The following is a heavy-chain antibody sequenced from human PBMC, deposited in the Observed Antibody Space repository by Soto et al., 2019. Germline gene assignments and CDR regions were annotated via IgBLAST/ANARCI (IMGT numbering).Heavy chain of an antibody. CDR1: GGSISSYY. V-gene: IGHV4-59*08. CDR2: IYYSGST. CDR3: ARRYSSSFDY. D-gene: IGHD6-13*01. J-gene: IGHJ4*02. Sequence: SETLSLTCTVSGGSISSYYWSWIRQPPGKGLEWIGYIYYSGSTNYNPSLKSRVTISVDTSKNQFSLKLSSVTAADTAVYYWARRYSSSFDYWGQETLVTVSS.